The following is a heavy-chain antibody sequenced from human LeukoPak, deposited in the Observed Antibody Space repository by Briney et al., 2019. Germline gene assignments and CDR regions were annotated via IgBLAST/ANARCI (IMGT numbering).Heavy chain of an antibody. CDR3: TTDRQWLVFDY. V-gene: IGHV3-15*01. CDR2: IKSKTDGGTT. CDR1: GFTFGNAW. Sequence: PGGSLRLSCAASGFTFGNAWMSWVRQAPGKGLEWVGRIKSKTDGGTTDYAAPVKGRFTISSDDSKNTLYLQMNSLKTEDTAVYYCTTDRQWLVFDYWGQGTLVTVSS. D-gene: IGHD6-19*01. J-gene: IGHJ4*02.